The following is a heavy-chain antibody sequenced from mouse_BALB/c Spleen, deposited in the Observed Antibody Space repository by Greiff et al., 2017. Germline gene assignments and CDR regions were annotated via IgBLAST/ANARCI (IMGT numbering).Heavy chain of an antibody. CDR3: ARYTTGGAWFAY. Sequence: QVQLQQSGAELVKPGASVKLSCKASGYTFTSYWMHWVKQRPGQGLEWIGEINPSNGRTNYNEKFKSKATLTVDKSSSTAYMQLSSLTSEDSAVYYCARYTTGGAWFAYWGQGTLVTVSA. D-gene: IGHD1-1*01. J-gene: IGHJ3*01. V-gene: IGHV1S81*02. CDR2: INPSNGRT. CDR1: GYTFTSYW.